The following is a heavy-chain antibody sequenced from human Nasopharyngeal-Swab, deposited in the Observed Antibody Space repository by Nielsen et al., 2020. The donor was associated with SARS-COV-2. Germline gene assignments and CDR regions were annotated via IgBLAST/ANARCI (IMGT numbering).Heavy chain of an antibody. CDR2: INPTVGSP. CDR3: ARNIVVVPAAILYYYYAMDV. CDR1: GYTFTSYY. V-gene: IGHV1-46*01. Sequence: ASVKVSCKASGYTFTSYYMHWVRQAPGQGLEWMGIINPTVGSPTYAQKFQGRVTMTRDTSTSTVYMELSSLRSEDTAVYYCARNIVVVPAAILYYYYAMDVWGQGTTVTVSS. J-gene: IGHJ6*02. D-gene: IGHD2-2*01.